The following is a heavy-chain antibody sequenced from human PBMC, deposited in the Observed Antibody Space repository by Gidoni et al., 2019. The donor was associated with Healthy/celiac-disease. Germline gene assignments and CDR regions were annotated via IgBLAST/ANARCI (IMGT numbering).Heavy chain of an antibody. V-gene: IGHV3-23*01. CDR1: GVTFSSYA. CDR2: IGGSGGST. CDR3: AKGHGSSGYLNYFDY. J-gene: IGHJ4*02. D-gene: IGHD3-22*01. Sequence: EVQLLESGGGLVQPGGSLRLHCAASGVTFSSYAMSWVRRAPWKGLGCSSAIGGSGGSTYYAHSVKVRFTISRDNSKNTLYLQMNSRRAEDTSVYYCAKGHGSSGYLNYFDYWGQGTLVTVSS.